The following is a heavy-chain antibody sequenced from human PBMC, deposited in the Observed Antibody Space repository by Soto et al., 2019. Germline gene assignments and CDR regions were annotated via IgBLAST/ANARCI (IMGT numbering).Heavy chain of an antibody. Sequence: QVQLVESGGGLVKPGGSLRLSCAASGFTFSDYYMSWIRQAQGKGLEWVSYISSSGSTIYYADSVKGRFTISRDNAKNSLYLQMNSLRAEDTAVYYCARVVVVPAANKDAFDIWGQGTMVTVSS. CDR3: ARVVVVPAANKDAFDI. CDR1: GFTFSDYY. J-gene: IGHJ3*02. D-gene: IGHD2-2*01. V-gene: IGHV3-11*01. CDR2: ISSSGSTI.